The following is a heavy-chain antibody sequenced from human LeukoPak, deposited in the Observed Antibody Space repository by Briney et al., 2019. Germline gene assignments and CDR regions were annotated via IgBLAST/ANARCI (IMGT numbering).Heavy chain of an antibody. D-gene: IGHD1-1*01. Sequence: PSETLSLTCTVSGRSVRNSYLSSSRQPPGKGLEWLGYIDYSGNTNYSPSLMSRVSISVDTSKTQFSLKLSSVTAADTAVYYCATIAGPRITTGSRTVDRWCLGTMVTVSS. CDR1: GRSVRNSY. CDR2: IDYSGNT. CDR3: ATIAGPRITTGSRTVDR. V-gene: IGHV4-59*02. J-gene: IGHJ3*02.